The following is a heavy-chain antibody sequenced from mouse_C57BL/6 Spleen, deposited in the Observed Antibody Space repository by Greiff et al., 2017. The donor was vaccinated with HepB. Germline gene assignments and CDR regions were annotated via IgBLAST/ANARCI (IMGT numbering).Heavy chain of an antibody. CDR3: TRGMSTTGYYYAMDY. CDR1: GFTFSSYA. CDR2: ISSGGDYI. V-gene: IGHV5-9-1*02. D-gene: IGHD2-4*01. J-gene: IGHJ4*01. Sequence: DVMLVESGEGLVKPGGSLKLSCAASGFTFSSYAMSWVRQTPEKRLEWVAYISSGGDYIYYADTVKGRFTISRDNARNTLYLQMSSLKSEDTAMYYCTRGMSTTGYYYAMDYWGQGTSVTVSS.